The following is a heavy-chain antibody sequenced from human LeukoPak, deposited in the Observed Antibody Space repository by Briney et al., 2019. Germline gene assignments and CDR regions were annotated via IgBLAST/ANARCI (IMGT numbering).Heavy chain of an antibody. CDR2: INHSGST. Sequence: SETLSLTCAVYGGSFSGYYWSWIRQPPGKRLEWIGEINHSGSTNYNPSLKSRVTISVDTSKHQFSLKLSSVTAADTAVYYCARGADYGDYAALDYWGQGTLVTVSS. D-gene: IGHD4-17*01. CDR1: GGSFSGYY. CDR3: ARGADYGDYAALDY. J-gene: IGHJ4*02. V-gene: IGHV4-34*01.